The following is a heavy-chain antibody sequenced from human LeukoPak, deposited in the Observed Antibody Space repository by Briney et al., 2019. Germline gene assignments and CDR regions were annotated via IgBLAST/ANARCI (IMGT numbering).Heavy chain of an antibody. V-gene: IGHV4-31*03. D-gene: IGHD3-16*01. CDR2: IYYSGGT. Sequence: SETLSLTCSVSGGSMSSGGYYWSWIRQHPGKGLEWIGYIYYSGGTYYNPSLKSRVTISVDTSKHQFSLKLSSVPAADTAVYYCARGPRRGPRPPRGSYRDSFAYWGQGTLVTVSS. CDR3: ARGPRRGPRPPRGSYRDSFAY. J-gene: IGHJ4*02. CDR1: GGSMSSGGYY.